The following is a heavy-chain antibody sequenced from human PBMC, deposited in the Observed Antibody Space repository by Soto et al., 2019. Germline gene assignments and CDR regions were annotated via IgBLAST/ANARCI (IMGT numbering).Heavy chain of an antibody. V-gene: IGHV3-30*04. CDR3: VKDTDSSGWHPGYFDS. CDR2: ISYDGRNK. J-gene: IGHJ4*02. Sequence: GGSLRLSCAASGFTLSTYAMHWVRQAPGKGLEWVAVISYDGRNKYYADSVKGRFTISRDNSKNTLNLQINSLRTEDTAVYYCVKDTDSSGWHPGYFDSWGQGTPVTVSS. CDR1: GFTLSTYA. D-gene: IGHD6-19*01.